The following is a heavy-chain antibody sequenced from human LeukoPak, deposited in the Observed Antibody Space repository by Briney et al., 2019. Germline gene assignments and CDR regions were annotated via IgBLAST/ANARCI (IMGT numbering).Heavy chain of an antibody. CDR1: GGSLSSVGYY. Sequence: SQTLSLTCTVSGGSLSSVGYYWSWIRQHPGKGLEWIGYIYYSGSTYYNPSLKSRVTISVDTSKNQFSLKLSSVTAADTAVYYCARAGVPAATRYYYYYYGMDVWGQGTTVTVS. V-gene: IGHV4-31*03. CDR3: ARAGVPAATRYYYYYYGMDV. CDR2: IYYSGST. D-gene: IGHD2-2*01. J-gene: IGHJ6*02.